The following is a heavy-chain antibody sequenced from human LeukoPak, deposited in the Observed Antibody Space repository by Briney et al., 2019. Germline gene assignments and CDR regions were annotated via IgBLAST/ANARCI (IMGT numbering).Heavy chain of an antibody. CDR1: GFTFSSYA. CDR3: ARARAADAFDI. D-gene: IGHD6-13*01. V-gene: IGHV3-30*04. J-gene: IGHJ3*02. Sequence: QPGGSLRLSCAASGFTFSSYAMHWVRQAPGKGLEWVAVISYDGSNKYYADSVKGRFTISRDNSKNTLYLQMNSLRAEDTAVYYCARARAADAFDIWGQGTMVTVSS. CDR2: ISYDGSNK.